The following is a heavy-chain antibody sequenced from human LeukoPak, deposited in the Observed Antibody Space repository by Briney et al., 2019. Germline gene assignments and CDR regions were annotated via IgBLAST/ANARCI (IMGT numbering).Heavy chain of an antibody. CDR1: GYTFTGYY. D-gene: IGHD4-17*01. CDR2: INPNSGGT. CDR3: ARTFPRMTTVTTISSYYYYGMDV. Sequence: ASVKVSCKASGYTFTGYYTHWVRQAPGQGLEWMGWINPNSGGTNYAQKFQGRVTMTRDTSISTAYMELSRLRSDDTAVYYCARTFPRMTTVTTISSYYYYGMDVWGQGTTVTVSS. J-gene: IGHJ6*02. V-gene: IGHV1-2*02.